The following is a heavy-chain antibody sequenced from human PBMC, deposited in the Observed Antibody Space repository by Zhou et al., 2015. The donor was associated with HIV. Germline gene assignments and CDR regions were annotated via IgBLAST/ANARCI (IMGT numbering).Heavy chain of an antibody. CDR1: GYTFGSFT. V-gene: IGHV1-69*12. CDR2: SIPLLNRP. Sequence: QAQLVQSGAEVKKPGSSVKVSCKASGYTFGSFTINWVRLAPGQGPEWVGGSIPLLNRPTYAQNFQDRVTITADDSASTAYMELRSLTSQDTAIYYCAKDAAGLRPSGLDVWGQGTSVTVSS. D-gene: IGHD2-8*01. CDR3: AKDAAGLRPSGLDV. J-gene: IGHJ6*02.